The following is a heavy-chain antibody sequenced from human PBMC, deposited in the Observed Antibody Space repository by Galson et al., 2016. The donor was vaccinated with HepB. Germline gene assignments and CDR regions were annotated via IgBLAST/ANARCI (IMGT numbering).Heavy chain of an antibody. V-gene: IGHV1-18*01. Sequence: SVKVSCKVSAYTFTSYGISWVRQAPGQGLQWMGWISAYNGSTNYAEKLQGRVTMTTDTSTSTAYMELRNLRSDDTAVYYCAAIQLIGDMHPYDYWGQGTVVIVSS. D-gene: IGHD7-27*01. J-gene: IGHJ4*02. CDR3: AAIQLIGDMHPYDY. CDR2: ISAYNGST. CDR1: AYTFTSYG.